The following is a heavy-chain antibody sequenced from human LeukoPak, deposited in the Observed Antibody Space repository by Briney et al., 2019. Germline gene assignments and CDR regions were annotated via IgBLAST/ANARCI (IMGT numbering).Heavy chain of an antibody. D-gene: IGHD4-17*01. CDR3: AKGGMTTVTLIDY. V-gene: IGHV3-7*03. Sequence: GGSLRLSCTASGFTFGNYWMAWVRQAPGKGLDWVANVTPDGSDKYYVDSVEGRFTISRDNAQNSLYLQMNSLRAEDTAVYYCAKGGMTTVTLIDYWGQGTLVTVSS. CDR1: GFTFGNYW. CDR2: VTPDGSDK. J-gene: IGHJ4*02.